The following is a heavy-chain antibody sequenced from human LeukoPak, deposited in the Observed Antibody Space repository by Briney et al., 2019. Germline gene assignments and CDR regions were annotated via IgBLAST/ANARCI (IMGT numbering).Heavy chain of an antibody. Sequence: PGGSLRLSCAASGFTFSSYAMHWVRQAPGKGLEWVAVISYDGSNKYYADSVKGRFTIFRDNSKNTLYLQMNSLRAEDTAVYYCARGSHTPNYYYGMDVWGQGTTVTVSS. CDR3: ARGSHTPNYYYGMDV. V-gene: IGHV3-30-3*01. J-gene: IGHJ6*02. CDR1: GFTFSSYA. CDR2: ISYDGSNK.